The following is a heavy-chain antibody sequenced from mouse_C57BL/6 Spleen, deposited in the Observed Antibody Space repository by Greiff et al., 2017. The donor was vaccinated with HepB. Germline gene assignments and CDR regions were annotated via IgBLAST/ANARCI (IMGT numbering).Heavy chain of an antibody. D-gene: IGHD1-1*01. V-gene: IGHV1-69*01. CDR3: ARSSSYGDYFDY. J-gene: IGHJ2*01. Sequence: VQLQQPGAELVMPGASVKLSCKASGYTFPSYWMHWVKQRPGQGLEWIGEIDPSDSYTNYNQKFKGKSTLTVDKSSSTAYMQLSSLTSEDSAVYYCARSSSYGDYFDYWGQGTTLTVSS. CDR2: IDPSDSYT. CDR1: GYTFPSYW.